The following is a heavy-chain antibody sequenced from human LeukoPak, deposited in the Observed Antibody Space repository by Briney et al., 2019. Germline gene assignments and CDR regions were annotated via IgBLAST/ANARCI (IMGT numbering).Heavy chain of an antibody. D-gene: IGHD4-23*01. Sequence: SETLSLTCTVSGGSISGYYWSWIRQPAGKGLEWIGRIYTSGSTNYNPSLKSRVTMSVDTSKNQFSLKLSSVTAADTAVYYCARAYDYGGNSDYFDYWGQGTLVTVSS. V-gene: IGHV4-4*07. CDR3: ARAYDYGGNSDYFDY. CDR2: IYTSGST. CDR1: GGSISGYY. J-gene: IGHJ4*02.